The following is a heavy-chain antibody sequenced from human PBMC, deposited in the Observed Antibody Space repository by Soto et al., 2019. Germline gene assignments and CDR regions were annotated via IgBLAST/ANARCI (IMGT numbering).Heavy chain of an antibody. CDR1: GFTFSSYW. J-gene: IGHJ3*02. Sequence: GSLRLSCAASGFTFSSYWMSWVRQAPGKGLEWVANIKQDGSEKYYVDSVKGRFTISRDNAKNSLYLQMNSLRAEDTAVYYCARDLAVVTWDAFDIWCQGTMVTVSS. V-gene: IGHV3-7*03. D-gene: IGHD2-15*01. CDR3: ARDLAVVTWDAFDI. CDR2: IKQDGSEK.